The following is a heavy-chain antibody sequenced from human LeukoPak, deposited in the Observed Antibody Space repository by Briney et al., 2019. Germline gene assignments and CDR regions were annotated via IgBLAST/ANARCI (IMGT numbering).Heavy chain of an antibody. CDR2: IYYSGST. Sequence: PSETLSLTCTVSGGSISSYYWSWIRQPPGKGLEWIGYIYYSGSTNYNPSLKSRVTISVDTSKNQFSLKLSSVTAADTAVYYCARARWGAPVDPWGQGTLVTVSS. V-gene: IGHV4-59*12. D-gene: IGHD1-26*01. CDR1: GGSISSYY. CDR3: ARARWGAPVDP. J-gene: IGHJ5*02.